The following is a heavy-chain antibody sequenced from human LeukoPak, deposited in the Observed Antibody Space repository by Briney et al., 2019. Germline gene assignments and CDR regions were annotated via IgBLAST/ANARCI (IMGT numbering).Heavy chain of an antibody. Sequence: KPSETLSLTCIVSGGAISSFYWSWIRQSPGKGLEWIGYTYYSGGTKYNPSLMSRVTISVDRAQNQFSLTLTSVTAADAAVYYCARDGLYDSSGYYMDSWGQGIPVIVSS. CDR2: TYYSGGT. D-gene: IGHD3-22*01. CDR1: GGAISSFY. J-gene: IGHJ4*02. CDR3: ARDGLYDSSGYYMDS. V-gene: IGHV4-59*01.